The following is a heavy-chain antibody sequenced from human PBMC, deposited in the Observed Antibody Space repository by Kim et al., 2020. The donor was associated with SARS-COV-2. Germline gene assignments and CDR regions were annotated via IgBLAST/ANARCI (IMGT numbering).Heavy chain of an antibody. Sequence: GGSLRLSCAASGFTFSSQTMNWVRQAPGKGLEWVSSITNTGGNTYDADSVMGRFTISRDNSKDTLFFLMSGLRAGDTAVYYCAKAGWNSVWESWCQGTLGTVAS. CDR1: GFTFSSQT. D-gene: IGHD1-1*01. CDR3: AKAGWNSVWES. J-gene: IGHJ5*02. V-gene: IGHV3-23*01. CDR2: ITNTGGNT.